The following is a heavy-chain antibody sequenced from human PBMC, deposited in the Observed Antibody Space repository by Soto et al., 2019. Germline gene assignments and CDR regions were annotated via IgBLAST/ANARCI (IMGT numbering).Heavy chain of an antibody. D-gene: IGHD6-19*01. CDR2: ISAYNGNT. V-gene: IGHV1-18*01. CDR1: GYSFTNYG. CDR3: ARDRGVAPPVAGNTHYYYYMDV. J-gene: IGHJ6*03. Sequence: QDQLVQSGVEVKKPGASVKVSCKASGYSFTNYGITCVRQAPGQGLEWMGWISAYNGNTNYAQKFQGRVTMTTDASTSTAYLELRSLRSEDTAVYYCARDRGVAPPVAGNTHYYYYMDVWGKGTTVTVSS.